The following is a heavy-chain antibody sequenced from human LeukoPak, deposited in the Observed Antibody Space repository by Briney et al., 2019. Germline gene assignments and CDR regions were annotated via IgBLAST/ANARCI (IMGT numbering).Heavy chain of an antibody. J-gene: IGHJ4*02. D-gene: IGHD3-3*01. V-gene: IGHV3-43*01. CDR3: ATMVALGYDFWSGLDY. CDR1: GFTLDDYT. CDR2: ISWDGGST. Sequence: GGSLRLSCAASGFTLDDYTMHWVGQAPGKVLEWVSLISWDGGSTYYADSVKGRFTISRDNSKNSLYLQMNSLRTEDTALYYCATMVALGYDFWSGLDYWGQGTLVTVSS.